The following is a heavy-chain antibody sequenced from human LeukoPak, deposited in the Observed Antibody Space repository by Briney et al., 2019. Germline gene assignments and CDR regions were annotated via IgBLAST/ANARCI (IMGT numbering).Heavy chain of an antibody. Sequence: SETLSLTCAVYGGSFSGYYWNWIRQPPGKGLEWIGEINPSGSTNYNPSLNSRVIISVDTSKTQFSVKVGSVTAADTAVYYCARRRLAAAGKVLDYWGQGTLVTVSS. J-gene: IGHJ4*02. CDR2: INPSGST. CDR1: GGSFSGYY. D-gene: IGHD6-13*01. CDR3: ARRRLAAAGKVLDY. V-gene: IGHV4-34*01.